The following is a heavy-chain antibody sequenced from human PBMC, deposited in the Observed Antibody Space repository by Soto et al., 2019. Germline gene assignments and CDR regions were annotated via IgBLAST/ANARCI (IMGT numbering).Heavy chain of an antibody. V-gene: IGHV1-69*02. CDR3: ASDYGDYDESLSY. Sequence: ASVKVSCKACGGTFSSYTISWVRQAPGQGLEWMGRIIPILGIANYAQKFQGRVTITADKSTSTAYMELSSLRSEDTAVYYCASDYGDYDESLSYWGQGTLVTVSS. CDR2: IIPILGIA. D-gene: IGHD4-17*01. J-gene: IGHJ4*02. CDR1: GGTFSSYT.